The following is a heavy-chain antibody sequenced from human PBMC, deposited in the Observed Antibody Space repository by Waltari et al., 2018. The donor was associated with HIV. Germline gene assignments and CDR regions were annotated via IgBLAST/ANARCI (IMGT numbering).Heavy chain of an antibody. CDR3: ARRGDGFNQHARLDH. CDR1: GGSITRNDFY. CDR2: MYNSGTT. V-gene: IGHV4-39*01. J-gene: IGHJ4*02. Sequence: QLHLQESGPGLVKPSETLALTCTVSGGSITRNDFYWAWIRQPPGKGLEWIGLMYNSGTTDYTPSLKSRVSMSRDTSKNRFSLRLHSGTAADTAIYYCARRGDGFNQHARLDHWGPGTLVTVSS. D-gene: IGHD2-2*01.